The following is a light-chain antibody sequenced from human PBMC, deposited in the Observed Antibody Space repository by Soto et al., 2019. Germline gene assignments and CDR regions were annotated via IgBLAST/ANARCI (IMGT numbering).Light chain of an antibody. J-gene: IGLJ3*02. V-gene: IGLV1-44*01. Sequence: QSALTQPPSASGTPGQRVTISCSGSSSNIGSNIVNWYQQLPGTAPKLLIYSDNQRPSGVPDRFSGSKSGTSASLAISGLQSEDEADYYCAAWDDSRGVFGGGTKLTVL. CDR2: SDN. CDR3: AAWDDSRGV. CDR1: SSNIGSNI.